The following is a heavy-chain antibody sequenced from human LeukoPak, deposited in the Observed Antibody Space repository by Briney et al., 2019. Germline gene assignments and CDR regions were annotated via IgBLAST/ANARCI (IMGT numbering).Heavy chain of an antibody. CDR2: IYPGDSDT. Sequence: GESLKISGKGSGYSFTSYWIGRVRQMPGKGLEWMGIIYPGDSDTRYSPSFQGQVTISADKSISTAYLQWSSLKASDTAMYYCARGVGIKISPVPFDPWGQGTLVTVSS. V-gene: IGHV5-51*01. CDR1: GYSFTSYW. D-gene: IGHD3-10*01. J-gene: IGHJ5*02. CDR3: ARGVGIKISPVPFDP.